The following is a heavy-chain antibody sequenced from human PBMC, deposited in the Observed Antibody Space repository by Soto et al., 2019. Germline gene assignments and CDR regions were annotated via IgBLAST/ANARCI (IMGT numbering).Heavy chain of an antibody. D-gene: IGHD3-10*01. V-gene: IGHV3-33*06. CDR3: AKDGEVLGPLYYFDY. Sequence: QVQLVESGGGVVQPGRSLRLSCTASGFTFRSYGMHWVRQAPGKGLEWVAVIWYDGSNKYYADSVKGRFTISRDNSKNTLYLQMNSLRAEDTAMYFCAKDGEVLGPLYYFDYWGQGTLVAVSS. CDR2: IWYDGSNK. J-gene: IGHJ4*02. CDR1: GFTFRSYG.